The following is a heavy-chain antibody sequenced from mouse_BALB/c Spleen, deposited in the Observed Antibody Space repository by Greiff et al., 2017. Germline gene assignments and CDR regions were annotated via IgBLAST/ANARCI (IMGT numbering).Heavy chain of an antibody. J-gene: IGHJ4*01. D-gene: IGHD1-2*01. V-gene: IGHV5-4*02. Sequence: EVKLMESGGGLVKPGGSLKLSCAASGFTFSDYYMYWVRQTPEKRLEWVATISDGGSYTYYPDSVKGRFTISRDNAKNNLYLQMSSLKSEDTAMYYCARPPFTTATLMDYWGQGTSVTVSS. CDR1: GFTFSDYY. CDR3: ARPPFTTATLMDY. CDR2: ISDGGSYT.